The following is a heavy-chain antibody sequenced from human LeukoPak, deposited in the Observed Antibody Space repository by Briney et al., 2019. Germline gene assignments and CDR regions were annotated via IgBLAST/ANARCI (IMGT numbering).Heavy chain of an antibody. CDR1: GGSITSSSYY. CDR2: IYNGVST. V-gene: IGHV4-39*01. CDR3: ARSARIAARPQNFDY. J-gene: IGHJ4*02. D-gene: IGHD6-6*01. Sequence: SETLSLTCTVSGGSITSSSYYWGWIRQPPGKGLEWIGNIYNGVSTYYNPSLKSRLTISVDTSKNQFSLKLRSVTAADTAVYFCARSARIAARPQNFDYWGQGTLVPVSS.